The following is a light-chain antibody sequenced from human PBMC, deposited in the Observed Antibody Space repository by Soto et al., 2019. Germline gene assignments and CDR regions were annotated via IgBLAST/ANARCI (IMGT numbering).Light chain of an antibody. CDR2: GNS. J-gene: IGLJ1*01. CDR1: SFNIGAGYD. V-gene: IGLV1-40*01. CDR3: QSYDGSLYV. Sequence: QSVLTQPPSVSGAPGQSVTISCTGSSFNIGAGYDVHWYQQFPGAAPKLLIYGNSNRPSGVPDRFSGSKSGTSASLAISGLLAEDEADYYCQSYDGSLYVFGSGTKVTVL.